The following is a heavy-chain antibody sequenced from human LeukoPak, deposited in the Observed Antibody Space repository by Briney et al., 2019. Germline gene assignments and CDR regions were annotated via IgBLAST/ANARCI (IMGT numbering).Heavy chain of an antibody. CDR3: AKPLREYYDFWSGYYDF. CDR1: GFTFSSYA. D-gene: IGHD3-3*01. Sequence: GGSLRLSCAASGFTFSSYAMSWVRQAPGKGLEWVSNISTYGVSADYADSVKGRFTISRDNSKITLYLEMNNLRADDTAVYYCAKPLREYYDFWSGYYDFWGQGPLVTVSS. CDR2: ISTYGVSA. J-gene: IGHJ4*02. V-gene: IGHV3-23*01.